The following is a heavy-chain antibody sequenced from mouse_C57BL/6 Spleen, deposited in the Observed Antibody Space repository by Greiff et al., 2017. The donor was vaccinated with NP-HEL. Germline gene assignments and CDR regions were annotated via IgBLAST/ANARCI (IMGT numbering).Heavy chain of an antibody. CDR3: ARGDYYDYDVGFAY. V-gene: IGHV1-47*01. CDR2: FHPYNDDT. D-gene: IGHD2-4*01. CDR1: GYTFTTYP. Sequence: VMLVESGAELVKPGASVKMSCKASGYTFTTYPIEWMKQNHGKSLEWIGNFHPYNDDTKYNEKFKGKATLTVEKSSSTVYLELSRLTSDDSAVYYCARGDYYDYDVGFAYWGQGTLVTVSA. J-gene: IGHJ3*01.